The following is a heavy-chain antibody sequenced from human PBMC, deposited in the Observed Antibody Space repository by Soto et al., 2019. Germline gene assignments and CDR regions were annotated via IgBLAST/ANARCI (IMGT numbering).Heavy chain of an antibody. V-gene: IGHV4-59*01. CDR2: INYSGST. J-gene: IGHJ5*02. CDR3: ARDSGDSRSDWFDP. CDR1: GGSMNSYY. D-gene: IGHD3-10*01. Sequence: SETLSLTCTVSGGSMNSYYWSWIRQPPGKGLEWIGYINYSGSTNHNPSLKSRVTISVDTSKKQLSLKLTSVTAADTAVYYCARDSGDSRSDWFDPWGQGTLVTVSS.